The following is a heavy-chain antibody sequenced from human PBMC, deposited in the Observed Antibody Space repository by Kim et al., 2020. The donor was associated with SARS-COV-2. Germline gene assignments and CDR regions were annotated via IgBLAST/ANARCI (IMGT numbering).Heavy chain of an antibody. CDR1: GFTFSNFW. V-gene: IGHV3-7*01. Sequence: GGSLRLSCAASGFTFSNFWMSWVRQAPGKALEWMANIKEDGSEKYYVDSVKGRFTISRDNAKRSLFLQMNSLRAEDTAVYFCARGRVRGTYSDYWGQGTLVTVSS. D-gene: IGHD3-16*01. CDR3: ARGRVRGTYSDY. J-gene: IGHJ4*02. CDR2: IKEDGSEK.